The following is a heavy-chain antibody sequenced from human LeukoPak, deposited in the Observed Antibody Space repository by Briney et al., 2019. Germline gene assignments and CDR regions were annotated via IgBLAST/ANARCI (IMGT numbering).Heavy chain of an antibody. CDR3: ARTGGFGYSYGYGPYYFDY. CDR2: MNPNSGNT. Sequence: TSVKVSCKASGYTFTSYDINWVRQATGQGLEWMGWMNPNSGNTGYAQKFQGRVTMTRDTSTSTVYMELSSLRSEDTAVYYCARTGGFGYSYGYGPYYFDYWGQGTLVTVS. J-gene: IGHJ4*02. D-gene: IGHD5-18*01. CDR1: GYTFTSYD. V-gene: IGHV1-8*02.